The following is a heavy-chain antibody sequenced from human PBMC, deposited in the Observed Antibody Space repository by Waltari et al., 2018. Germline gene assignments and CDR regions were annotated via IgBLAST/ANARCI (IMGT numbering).Heavy chain of an antibody. CDR2: INHSGST. Sequence: QVQLQQWGAGLLKPSETLSLTCAVYGGSFSGYYWSWIRQPPGKGLEWIGEINHSGSTNYNPSLKSRVTISVDTSKNQFSLKLSSVTAADTAVYYCARVLRRASFDYWGQGTLVTVSS. CDR1: GGSFSGYY. CDR3: ARVLRRASFDY. J-gene: IGHJ4*02. V-gene: IGHV4-34*01.